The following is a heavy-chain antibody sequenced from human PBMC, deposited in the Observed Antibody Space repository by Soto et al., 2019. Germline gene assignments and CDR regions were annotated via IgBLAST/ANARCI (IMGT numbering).Heavy chain of an antibody. CDR1: GYTFTNYG. J-gene: IGHJ5*02. CDR3: ARGVGSGSYYNQYNWFDP. CDR2: INVYNGNT. D-gene: IGHD3-10*01. Sequence: ASVKVSCKASGYTFTNYGISWVRPAPGQGLEWMGWINVYNGNTKYAQKVQGRVTMTTDTSTSTAYMELRSLRSDDTALYYCARGVGSGSYYNQYNWFDPWGQGTLVTVS. V-gene: IGHV1-18*01.